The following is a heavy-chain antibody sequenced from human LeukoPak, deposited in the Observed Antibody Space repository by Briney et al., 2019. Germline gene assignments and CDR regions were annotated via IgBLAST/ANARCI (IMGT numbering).Heavy chain of an antibody. J-gene: IGHJ2*01. Sequence: ASVNVSCKASGYTFTSYGIRWVRQAPGQGLEWMGWISAYKCNTNYAQKLQGRVTMTTDTSTSIANDELRSLRSDDTTVYYCAKGSDYYGSGSYYNPTHYCYFDLWGRGTLVTVSS. CDR3: AKGSDYYGSGSYYNPTHYCYFDL. CDR1: GYTFTSYG. CDR2: ISAYKCNT. D-gene: IGHD3-10*01. V-gene: IGHV1-18*01.